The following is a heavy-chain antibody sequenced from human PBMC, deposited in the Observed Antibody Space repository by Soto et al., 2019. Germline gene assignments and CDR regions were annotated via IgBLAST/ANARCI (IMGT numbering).Heavy chain of an antibody. J-gene: IGHJ4*02. CDR1: GYTFTGYY. D-gene: IGHD1-26*01. CDR2: INPNSGGT. Sequence: ASLKVSCKASGYTFTGYYMHWVRQAPGQGLEWMGWINPNSGGTNYAQKFQGWVTMTRDTSISTAYMELSRLRSDDTAVYYCARTGAILSGSYSPDPRLDDWGQGTLVTGSS. V-gene: IGHV1-2*04. CDR3: ARTGAILSGSYSPDPRLDD.